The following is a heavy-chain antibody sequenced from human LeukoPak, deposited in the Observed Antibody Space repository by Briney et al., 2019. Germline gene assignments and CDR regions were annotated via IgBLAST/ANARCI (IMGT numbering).Heavy chain of an antibody. D-gene: IGHD1-26*01. J-gene: IGHJ6*03. Sequence: GASVKVSCKASGYTFTSYAMNGVRQAPGQGLEWMGWINTNTGNPTYAQGFTGRFVFSLDTSVSTAYLQISSLKAEDTAVYYCARESGAVNDYYYYYMDVWGKGTTVTVSS. CDR1: GYTFTSYA. V-gene: IGHV7-4-1*02. CDR3: ARESGAVNDYYYYYMDV. CDR2: INTNTGNP.